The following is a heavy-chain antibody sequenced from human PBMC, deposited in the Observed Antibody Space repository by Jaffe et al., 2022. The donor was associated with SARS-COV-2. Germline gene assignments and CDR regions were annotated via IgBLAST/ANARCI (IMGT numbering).Heavy chain of an antibody. D-gene: IGHD5-12*01. CDR3: ARPPYGGYENYFDY. CDR1: GGSISSSSYY. Sequence: QLQLQESGPGLVKPSETLSLTCTVSGGSISSSSYYWGWIRQPPGKGLEWIGSIYYSGSTYYNPSLKSRVTISVDTSKNQFSLKLSSVTAADTAVYYCARPPYGGYENYFDYWGQGTLVTVSS. CDR2: IYYSGST. V-gene: IGHV4-39*01. J-gene: IGHJ4*02.